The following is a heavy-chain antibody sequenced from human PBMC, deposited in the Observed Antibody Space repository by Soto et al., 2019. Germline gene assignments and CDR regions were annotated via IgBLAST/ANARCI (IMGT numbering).Heavy chain of an antibody. Sequence: SETLSLTCTVPGGSVNIGTYYWSWIRQPPGEGLEWIGFIYSSGSTYYNPSLKSRSTISVDTSKNQLSLKLSSVTAADTAVYYCARRQNFFDYWGQGTLVTVSS. CDR2: IYSSGST. V-gene: IGHV4-30-4*08. CDR1: GGSVNIGTYY. CDR3: ARRQNFFDY. J-gene: IGHJ4*02.